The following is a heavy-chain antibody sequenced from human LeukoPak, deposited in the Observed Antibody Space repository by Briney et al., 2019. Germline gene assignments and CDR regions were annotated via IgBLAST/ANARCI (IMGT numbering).Heavy chain of an antibody. CDR1: GGSISSYY. J-gene: IGHJ4*02. Sequence: SETLSLTCTVSGGSISSYYWSWIRQPPGKGLEWIGYIYYSGSTNYNPSLKSRVTISVDKSKNQFSLKLSSVTAADTAVYYCARDGDCGSGSYFGYWGQGTLVTVSS. V-gene: IGHV4-59*12. CDR2: IYYSGST. D-gene: IGHD3-10*01. CDR3: ARDGDCGSGSYFGY.